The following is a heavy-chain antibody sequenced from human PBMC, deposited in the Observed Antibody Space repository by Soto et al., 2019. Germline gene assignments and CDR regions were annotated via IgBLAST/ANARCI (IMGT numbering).Heavy chain of an antibody. Sequence: VSVTVSCKASGYTFTSYGIIWVRQAHGQGLEWMGWISAYNGNTNYAQKLQGRVTMTTDTSTSTAYMELRSLRSDDTAVYYCARDRVVVTANGMDVWGQGTTVTVSS. D-gene: IGHD2-21*02. CDR3: ARDRVVVTANGMDV. J-gene: IGHJ6*02. CDR2: ISAYNGNT. CDR1: GYTFTSYG. V-gene: IGHV1-18*01.